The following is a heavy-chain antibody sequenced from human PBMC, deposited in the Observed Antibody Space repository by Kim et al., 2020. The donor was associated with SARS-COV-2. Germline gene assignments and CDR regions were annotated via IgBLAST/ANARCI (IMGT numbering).Heavy chain of an antibody. J-gene: IGHJ3*01. CDR3: TNVPGTTLAFWDAF. V-gene: IGHV3-73*01. CDR2: IRSKANSYAT. D-gene: IGHD1-1*01. CDR1: GFTFSGSA. Sequence: GGSLRLSCAASGFTFSGSAIHWVRQASGKGLEWVGRIRSKANSYATAYAASVKGRITIARDDSKYTPYLHMNSLKTEDTSDYYCTNVPGTTLAFWDAF.